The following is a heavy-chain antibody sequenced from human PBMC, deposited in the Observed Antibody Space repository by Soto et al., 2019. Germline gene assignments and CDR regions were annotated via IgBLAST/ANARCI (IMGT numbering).Heavy chain of an antibody. CDR2: IYYSGST. CDR3: ARTPANYDSSGYQFDY. CDR1: GVSVSSGSYY. D-gene: IGHD3-22*01. Sequence: TSETLSLTCTVSGVSVSSGSYYWSWIRQPPGKGLEWIGYIYYSGSTNYNPSLKSRVTISVDTSKNQFSLKLSSVTAADTAVYYCARTPANYDSSGYQFDYWGQGTLVTVSS. V-gene: IGHV4-61*01. J-gene: IGHJ4*02.